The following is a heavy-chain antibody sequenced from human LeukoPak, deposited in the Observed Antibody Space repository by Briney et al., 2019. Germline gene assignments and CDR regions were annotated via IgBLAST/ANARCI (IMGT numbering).Heavy chain of an antibody. CDR1: GGSISSSSYY. V-gene: IGHV4-39*07. CDR2: IYHSGSA. J-gene: IGHJ4*02. Sequence: PSETLSLTCTVSGGSISSSSYYWGWIRQPPGKGLEWIGYIYHSGSAYYNPSLKSRVSISVDRSKNQFSLSLTSVTAADTAVYFCASGNYYDSSGYYSNWGQGTLVTVSS. D-gene: IGHD3-22*01. CDR3: ASGNYYDSSGYYSN.